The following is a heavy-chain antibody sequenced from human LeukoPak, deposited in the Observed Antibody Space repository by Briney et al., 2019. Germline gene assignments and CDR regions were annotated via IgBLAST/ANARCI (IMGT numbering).Heavy chain of an antibody. CDR3: AKDPPTYYYDSSGYHFDY. Sequence: GGSLRLSCAASGFTVSSNYMSWVRQAPGKGLEWVSAVSGSGGGTYYADSVKGRFTISRDNSKNTLYLQMNSLRAEDTAVYYCAKDPPTYYYDSSGYHFDYWGQGTLVTVSS. V-gene: IGHV3-23*01. J-gene: IGHJ4*02. CDR1: GFTVSSNY. CDR2: VSGSGGGT. D-gene: IGHD3-22*01.